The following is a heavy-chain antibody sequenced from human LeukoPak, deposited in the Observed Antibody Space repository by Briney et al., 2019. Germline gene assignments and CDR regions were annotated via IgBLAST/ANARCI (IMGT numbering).Heavy chain of an antibody. CDR1: GGSISGYY. CDR2: IQYNGNT. CDR3: ARVLIDSSGWYHFDS. V-gene: IGHV4-59*01. J-gene: IGHJ4*02. Sequence: SETLSLTCTVSGGSISGYYWSWIRQPPGKGLEWIGLIQYNGNTDYNPSLKSRITISVDTSNNDFSLNVGSVTAADTAVYYCARVLIDSSGWYHFDSWGQGTLVTVSS. D-gene: IGHD6-19*01.